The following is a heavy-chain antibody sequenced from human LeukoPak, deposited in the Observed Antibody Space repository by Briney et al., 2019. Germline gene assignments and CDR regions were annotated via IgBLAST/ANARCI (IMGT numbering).Heavy chain of an antibody. D-gene: IGHD1-26*01. Sequence: SETLSLTCTVSGGSISSYYWSWIRQPPGKGLEWIGYIYYSVSTNYNPSLKSRVTISLDTSKNQFSLKLSSVTAADTAVYYCARAVYRGSPHFDYWGQGILVTVSS. J-gene: IGHJ4*02. CDR1: GGSISSYY. CDR2: IYYSVST. CDR3: ARAVYRGSPHFDY. V-gene: IGHV4-59*08.